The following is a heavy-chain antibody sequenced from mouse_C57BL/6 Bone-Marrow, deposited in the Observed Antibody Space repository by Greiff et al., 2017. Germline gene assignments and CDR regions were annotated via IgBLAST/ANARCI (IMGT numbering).Heavy chain of an antibody. J-gene: IGHJ3*01. V-gene: IGHV1-64*01. CDR3: ARGPRCWFAY. CDR1: GYTFTSYW. CDR2: IHPNSGST. Sequence: QVQLKQPGAELVKPGASVKLSCKASGYTFTSYWMHWVKQRPGQGLEWIGMIHPNSGSTNYNEKFKGKATLTVDTSSSTAYMQLSSLTSEDSAVYYCARGPRCWFAYWGQGTLVTVSA.